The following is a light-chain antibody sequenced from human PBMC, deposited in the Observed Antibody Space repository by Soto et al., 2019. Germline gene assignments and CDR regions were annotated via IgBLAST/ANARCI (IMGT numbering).Light chain of an antibody. CDR1: QSVRNSY. V-gene: IGKV3D-15*01. CDR3: QQYNNWPIT. Sequence: EIVLTQSPGTLSLSPGERATLSCRASQSVRNSYLAWYQQKPGQAPRLLIYGASSRATGVPARFSGSGSQTQFTLRISSLQSEDFAFYYCQQYNNWPITFGQGTRLEIK. CDR2: GAS. J-gene: IGKJ5*01.